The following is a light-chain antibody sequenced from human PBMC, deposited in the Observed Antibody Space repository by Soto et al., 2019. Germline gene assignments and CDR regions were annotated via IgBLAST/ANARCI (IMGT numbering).Light chain of an antibody. V-gene: IGKV3-20*01. CDR2: GAS. CDR1: QSVNSDY. CDR3: QQYDTSPRT. J-gene: IGKJ1*01. Sequence: EIVLTQSPGTLSLSPGERATLSCTASQSVNSDYLAWYQQKPGQGPRVLMYGASSRATGIPDRFSGSGSGTDFTLTISRLEPEDFAVYYCQQYDTSPRTFGQGTKVEIK.